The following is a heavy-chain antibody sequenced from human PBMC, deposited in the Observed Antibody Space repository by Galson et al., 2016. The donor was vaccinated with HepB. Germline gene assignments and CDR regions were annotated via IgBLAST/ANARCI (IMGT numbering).Heavy chain of an antibody. J-gene: IGHJ3*02. CDR2: IYHSGTT. Sequence: TLSLTCVVSGGSISSGGHSWNWIRQPPGKGLEWIGHIYHSGTTYYNPSLKSRVTISMDRSKNHFSLNLSSVTAADTAVYYCAGYGSGRYFDAFDIWGQGTVVSVSS. CDR1: GGSISSGGHS. V-gene: IGHV4-30-2*01. D-gene: IGHD3-10*01. CDR3: AGYGSGRYFDAFDI.